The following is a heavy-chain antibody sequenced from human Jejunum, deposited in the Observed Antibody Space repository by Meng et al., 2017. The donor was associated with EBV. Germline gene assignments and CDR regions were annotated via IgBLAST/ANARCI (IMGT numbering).Heavy chain of an antibody. CDR2: ISYDVNHR. V-gene: IGHV3-30-3*01. D-gene: IGHD3-22*01. CDR1: GFTFSSIA. J-gene: IGHJ4*02. CDR3: ARDMEGGGYSFDY. Sequence: QVQLVESGXGVVQPXKSLRLXXXAAGFTFSSIAMHWVRQPPGKGLEWVAVISYDVNHRVYAESVKGRFIISRDNSKNTLYLQMNSLTTDDTAVYYCARDMEGGGYSFDYWRPGTMVTVSS.